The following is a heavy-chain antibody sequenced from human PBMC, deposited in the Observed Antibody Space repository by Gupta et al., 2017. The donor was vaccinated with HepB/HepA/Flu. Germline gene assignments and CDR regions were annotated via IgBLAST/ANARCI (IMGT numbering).Heavy chain of an antibody. V-gene: IGHV1-2*02. CDR1: GYTFTGYY. CDR3: ARDAGAYYDFWSGYYHYYYMDV. Sequence: QVQLVQSGAEVKKPGASVKVSCKASGYTFTGYYMHWVRQASVQVLEWMGWINPNSGGTNYAKKFQGRVTMTRDTSISTAYMELSRLRSDDTAVYYCARDAGAYYDFWSGYYHYYYMDVWGKGTTVTVSS. D-gene: IGHD3-3*01. J-gene: IGHJ6*03. CDR2: INPNSGGT.